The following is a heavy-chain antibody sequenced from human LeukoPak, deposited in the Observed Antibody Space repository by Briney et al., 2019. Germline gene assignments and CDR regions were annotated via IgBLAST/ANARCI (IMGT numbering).Heavy chain of an antibody. V-gene: IGHV4-59*01. D-gene: IGHD4-11*01. CDR2: IYYSGST. J-gene: IGHJ1*01. CDR1: GGSISSYY. CDR3: ARDKAVTTELTQYFHH. Sequence: SETLSLTCTVSGGSISSYYWSWIRQPPGKGLEWIGYIYYSGSTNFNPSLKSRVTISVDTSKNQFSLRLSSVTAADTAVYYCARDKAVTTELTQYFHHWGQGTLVTVSS.